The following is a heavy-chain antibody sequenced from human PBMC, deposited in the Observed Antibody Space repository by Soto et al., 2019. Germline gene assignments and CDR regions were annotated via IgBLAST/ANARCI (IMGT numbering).Heavy chain of an antibody. CDR1: GFTFSSYG. CDR3: ATTSYYYYMDV. CDR2: IWYDGSNK. D-gene: IGHD1-1*01. J-gene: IGHJ6*03. Sequence: QVQLVESGGGVVQPGRSLRLSCAASGFTFSSYGMHWVRQAPGKGLEWVAVIWYDGSNKYYADSVKGRFTISRDNSKNTLYLKMNSLRAEDTAVYYCATTSYYYYMDVWGKGTTVTVSS. V-gene: IGHV3-33*01.